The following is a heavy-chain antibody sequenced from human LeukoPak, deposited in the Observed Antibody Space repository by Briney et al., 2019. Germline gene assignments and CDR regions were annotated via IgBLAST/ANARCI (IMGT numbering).Heavy chain of an antibody. Sequence: GGSLRLSCAASGFTFRSYAMNWVRQAPGKGLEWVSGISNSGDTTYYADSVKGRFTISRDNSKNTLYLQMDSLRAEDTAVYYCAIGWELHRFGYWGQGTLVTVSS. V-gene: IGHV3-23*01. CDR2: ISNSGDTT. J-gene: IGHJ4*02. D-gene: IGHD1-26*01. CDR3: AIGWELHRFGY. CDR1: GFTFRSYA.